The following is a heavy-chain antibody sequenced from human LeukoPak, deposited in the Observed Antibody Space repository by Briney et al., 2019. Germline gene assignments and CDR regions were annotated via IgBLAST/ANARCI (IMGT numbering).Heavy chain of an antibody. CDR3: AKVVHSSGWPIDY. D-gene: IGHD6-19*01. CDR2: ISYDGSNK. V-gene: IGHV3-30*18. Sequence: GGSLRLSCAASGFTFSAYAMAWVRQAPGKGLEWVAVISYDGSNKYYADSVKGRFTISRDNSKNTLYLQMNSLRAEDTAVYYCAKVVHSSGWPIDYWGQGTLVTVSS. J-gene: IGHJ4*02. CDR1: GFTFSAYA.